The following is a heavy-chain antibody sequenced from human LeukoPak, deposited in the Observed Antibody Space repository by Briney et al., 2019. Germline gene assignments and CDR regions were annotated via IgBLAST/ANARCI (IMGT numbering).Heavy chain of an antibody. V-gene: IGHV3-23*01. CDR2: ISGSGGST. CDR3: AKFCSTMVRGVILLGEPFIDY. CDR1: GFTFSNYA. D-gene: IGHD3-10*01. Sequence: GGSLRLSCAASGFTFSNYAMSWVRQAPGKGLEWVSAISGSGGSTYYADSVKGRFTISRDNSKNTLYLQMNSLRAEDTAVYYCAKFCSTMVRGVILLGEPFIDYWGQGTLVTVSS. J-gene: IGHJ4*02.